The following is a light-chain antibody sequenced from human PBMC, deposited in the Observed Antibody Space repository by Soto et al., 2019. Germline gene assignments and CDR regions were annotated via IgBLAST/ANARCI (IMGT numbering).Light chain of an antibody. CDR2: DVS. J-gene: IGLJ1*01. V-gene: IGLV2-11*01. CDR1: SSDVGGYYY. CDR3: CSFAGTYTPSHV. Sequence: QSVLTQPRSVSGSPGQSVTISCTGTSSDVGGYYYVSWYQQHPGKAPKVMIYDVSKRPSGVPDRFSGSKSGNTASLTISGLQAEDEAHYYCCSFAGTYTPSHVFGTGTKVTVL.